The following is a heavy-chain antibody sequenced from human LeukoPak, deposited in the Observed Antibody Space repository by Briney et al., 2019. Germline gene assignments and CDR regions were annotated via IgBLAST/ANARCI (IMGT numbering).Heavy chain of an antibody. CDR3: ARSAFLVTAPGLYYFDY. J-gene: IGHJ4*02. CDR1: GGSISSYY. CDR2: IYNSGST. Sequence: SEALSLTCTVSGGSISSYYWSWIRQPAGKGLEWIGHIYNSGSTNYNPSLKGRVTMSVATSKNQFSLHLSSVTAADTAVYYCARSAFLVTAPGLYYFDYWGQGALVTVSS. V-gene: IGHV4-4*07. D-gene: IGHD6-13*01.